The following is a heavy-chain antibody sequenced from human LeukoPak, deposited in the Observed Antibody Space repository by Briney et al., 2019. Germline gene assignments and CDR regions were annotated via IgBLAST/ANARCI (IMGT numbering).Heavy chain of an antibody. CDR1: GCTFSSYA. Sequence: GASVKVSCKASGCTFSSYAISWVRQAPGQGLEWMGGIIPIFGTANYVQKFQGRVTILADQSTSTAYRELSSLRSEDTAVYYCLRTPVYCSSNSCYQRFDLWGEKTLVTLSS. J-gene: IGHJ5*02. D-gene: IGHD2-2*01. CDR2: IIPIFGTA. CDR3: LRTPVYCSSNSCYQRFDL. V-gene: IGHV1-69*13.